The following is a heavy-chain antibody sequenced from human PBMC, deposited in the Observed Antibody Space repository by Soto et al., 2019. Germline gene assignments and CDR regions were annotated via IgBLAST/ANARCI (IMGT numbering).Heavy chain of an antibody. CDR2: ISGSGGST. J-gene: IGHJ4*02. D-gene: IGHD4-17*01. V-gene: IGHV3-23*01. CDR3: AMTTVTTASYSLYYFDY. CDR1: GFTFSSYA. Sequence: EVQLLESGGGLVQPGGSQRLSCAASGFTFSSYAMSWVRQAPGKGLEWVSAISGSGGSTYYADSVKGRFTISRDNSKNTLYLQMNSLRAEDTAVYYCAMTTVTTASYSLYYFDYWGQGTLVTVSS.